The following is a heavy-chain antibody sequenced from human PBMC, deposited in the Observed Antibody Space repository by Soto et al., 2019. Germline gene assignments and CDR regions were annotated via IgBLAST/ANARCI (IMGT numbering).Heavy chain of an antibody. CDR1: GFTFDDYT. V-gene: IGHV3-43*01. CDR3: AKASAPRFCLAPKGTHFDY. J-gene: IGHJ4*02. Sequence: EVQLVESGGVVVQPGGSLRLSCAASGFTFDDYTMHWVRQAPGKGLEWVSLISWDGGSTYYADSVKGRFTISRDNSKNALYLQMNSLRTEDTALYYCAKASAPRFCLAPKGTHFDYWGQGTLVTVSS. D-gene: IGHD3-16*01. CDR2: ISWDGGST.